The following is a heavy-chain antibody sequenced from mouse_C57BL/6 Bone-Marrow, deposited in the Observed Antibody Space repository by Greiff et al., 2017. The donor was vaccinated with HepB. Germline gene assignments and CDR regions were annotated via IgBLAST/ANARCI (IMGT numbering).Heavy chain of an antibody. CDR1: GYSITSDY. Sequence: DVKLVESGPGLAKPSQPLSLTCSVTGYSITSDYWNWIRKFPGNKLEYMGYISYSGSTYYNPSLKSRISITRDTSKNQYYLQLNSVTTEDTATYYCARALSPGSSLAYWGQGTLVTVSA. V-gene: IGHV3-8*01. CDR2: ISYSGST. D-gene: IGHD1-1*01. J-gene: IGHJ3*01. CDR3: ARALSPGSSLAY.